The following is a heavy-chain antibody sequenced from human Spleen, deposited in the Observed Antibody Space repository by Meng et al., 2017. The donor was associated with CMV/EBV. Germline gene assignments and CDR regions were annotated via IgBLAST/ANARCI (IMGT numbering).Heavy chain of an antibody. D-gene: IGHD6-13*01. Sequence: GESLKISCAASGFTFGAYGMNWVRQAPGKGLEWVSFISTSSRYIYYADSLKGRFTISRDNAKNSLSLQMNNLSAEDTAVYYCARGGSSWYYLDNWGQGTLVTVSS. CDR2: ISTSSRYI. CDR3: ARGGSSWYYLDN. J-gene: IGHJ4*02. CDR1: GFTFGAYG. V-gene: IGHV3-21*01.